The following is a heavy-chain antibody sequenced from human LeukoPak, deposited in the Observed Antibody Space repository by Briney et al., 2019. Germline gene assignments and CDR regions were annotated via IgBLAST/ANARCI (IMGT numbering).Heavy chain of an antibody. V-gene: IGHV3-7*03. CDR2: IKPDGTTK. D-gene: IGHD6-13*01. Sequence: GGSLRLSCAASGFPFSSYSRTWVRQAPGKGLEGVANIKPDGTTKFYVDSVKGRFTISRDNALNSLYLQMNSLRAEDTAIYYCARSIPYGTTWYGRSDYWGQGTLVTVSS. J-gene: IGHJ4*02. CDR1: GFPFSSYS. CDR3: ARSIPYGTTWYGRSDY.